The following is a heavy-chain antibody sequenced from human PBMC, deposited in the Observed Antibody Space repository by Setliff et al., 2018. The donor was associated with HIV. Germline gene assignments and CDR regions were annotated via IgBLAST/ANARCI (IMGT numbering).Heavy chain of an antibody. CDR2: IYHSGTT. D-gene: IGHD3-16*01. J-gene: IGHJ1*01. Sequence: PSETLSLTCTVSGGSISSYYWSWIRQPPGKGLEWIGYIYHSGTTSYNPSLKGRVSMSVDTSKSQLSLRLSSVSAADTAIYYCAKDGGQYFDHWGQGTLVTVSS. CDR1: GGSISSYY. CDR3: AKDGGQYFDH. V-gene: IGHV4-59*12.